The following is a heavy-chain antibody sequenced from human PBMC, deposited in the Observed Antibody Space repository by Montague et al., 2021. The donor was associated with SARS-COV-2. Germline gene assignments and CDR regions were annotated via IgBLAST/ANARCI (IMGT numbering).Heavy chain of an antibody. CDR3: ARDCDDSSGYYYVNDAFDI. D-gene: IGHD3-22*01. CDR1: GFTFSSYW. J-gene: IGHJ3*02. CDR2: IKQDGSEK. V-gene: IGHV3-7*01. Sequence: SLRLSCAAPGFTFSSYWMSWVRQAPGKGPEWVANIKQDGSEKYYVDSVKGRFTISRDNAKNSLYLQMNSLRAEDTAVYYCARDCDDSSGYYYVNDAFDIWGQGTMVTVSS.